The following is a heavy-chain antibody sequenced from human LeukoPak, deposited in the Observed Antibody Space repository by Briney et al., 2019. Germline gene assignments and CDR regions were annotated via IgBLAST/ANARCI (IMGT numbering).Heavy chain of an antibody. CDR3: ARSDYYDSSGYDY. Sequence: SVKVSCKASGYTFTGYYMHWVRQAPGQGLEWMGWINSNSGGTNYAQKFQGRVTMTRDTSISTAYMELSRLRSDDTAVYYCARSDYYDSSGYDYWGQGTLVTVSS. D-gene: IGHD3-22*01. CDR1: GYTFTGYY. CDR2: INSNSGGT. V-gene: IGHV1-2*02. J-gene: IGHJ4*02.